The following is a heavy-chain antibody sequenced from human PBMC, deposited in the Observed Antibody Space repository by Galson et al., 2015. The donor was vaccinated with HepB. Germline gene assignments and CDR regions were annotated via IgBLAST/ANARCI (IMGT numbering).Heavy chain of an antibody. D-gene: IGHD3-3*01. J-gene: IGHJ5*02. CDR1: GYTFTSYY. CDR3: ARDSGPYDPRGWFDP. CDR2: INPSGGST. Sequence: SVKVSCKASGYTFTSYYMHWVRQAPGQGLEWMGIINPSGGSTSYAQKFQGRVTMTRDTSTSTVYMELSSLRSEDTAVYYCARDSGPYDPRGWFDPWGQGTLVTVSS. V-gene: IGHV1-46*03.